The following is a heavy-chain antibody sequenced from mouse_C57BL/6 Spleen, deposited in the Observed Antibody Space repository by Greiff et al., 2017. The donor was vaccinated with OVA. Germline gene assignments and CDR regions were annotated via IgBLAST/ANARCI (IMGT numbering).Heavy chain of an antibody. D-gene: IGHD1-1*01. CDR3: ASKDYYGSNWYFDV. CDR1: GYTFTSYW. V-gene: IGHV1-52*01. Sequence: QVQLQQPGAELVRPGSSVKLSCKASGYTFTSYWMHWVKQRPIQGLEWIGNIDPSDSETHSNQKFKDKATLTVDKSSSTAYMQLSSLTSEDSAVYYCASKDYYGSNWYFDVWGTGTTVTVSS. J-gene: IGHJ1*03. CDR2: IDPSDSET.